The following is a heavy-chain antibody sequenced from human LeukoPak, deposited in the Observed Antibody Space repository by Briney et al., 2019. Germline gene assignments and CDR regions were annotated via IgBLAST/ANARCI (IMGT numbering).Heavy chain of an antibody. CDR2: ISTSSSYI. D-gene: IGHD6-13*01. CDR3: ARSSSSWHYFDY. CDR1: GFTYSSYS. Sequence: GGSLRLSCVASGFTYSSYSMNWVRQAAGKGLEWVSFISTSSSYIYYGDSVKGRFTISRDNAKNLVYLQMNSLRAEDTAVYYCARSSSSWHYFDYWGQGTLVTVSS. V-gene: IGHV3-21*01. J-gene: IGHJ4*02.